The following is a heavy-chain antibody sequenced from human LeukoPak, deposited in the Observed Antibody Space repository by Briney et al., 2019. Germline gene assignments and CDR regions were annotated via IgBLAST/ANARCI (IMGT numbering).Heavy chain of an antibody. Sequence: GGSLRLPCAASGFTFSNYWMHWVRQAPGKGLVWVSRINTDGRSTTHADSVKGRFTISRDNAKNTLYLQMNSLRAEDTAVYYCARGIAIIPAGVADCWGQGTLVTVSS. CDR3: ARGIAIIPAGVADC. CDR1: GFTFSNYW. J-gene: IGHJ4*02. V-gene: IGHV3-74*03. CDR2: INTDGRST. D-gene: IGHD2-2*01.